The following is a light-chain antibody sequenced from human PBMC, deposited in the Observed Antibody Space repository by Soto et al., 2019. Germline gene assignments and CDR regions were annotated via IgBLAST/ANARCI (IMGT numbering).Light chain of an antibody. J-gene: IGKJ1*01. CDR3: QQYNQM. V-gene: IGKV1-5*01. CDR1: QNINNW. CDR2: DAS. Sequence: DIQMTQSPSTLSASVGDRVTITCRASQNINNWLAWYQQKPGKAPKVLIYDASSFESGVPSRFSGSGSGTEFTLTISSLQPDDFATYYCQQYNQMFGQGTKVDIK.